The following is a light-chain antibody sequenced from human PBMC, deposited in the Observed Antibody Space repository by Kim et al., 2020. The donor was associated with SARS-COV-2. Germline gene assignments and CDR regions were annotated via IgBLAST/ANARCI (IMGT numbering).Light chain of an antibody. CDR2: DAS. CDR1: QSVSSY. J-gene: IGKJ2*01. V-gene: IGKV3-11*01. CDR3: QQRSNWLYT. Sequence: EIVLTQSPATLSLSPGERATLSCRASQSVSSYLAWYQQKPGQAPRLLIYDASNRATGIPARFSGSGSGTDFTLTINSLEPEDFAVYYCQQRSNWLYTFGQGTKLEI.